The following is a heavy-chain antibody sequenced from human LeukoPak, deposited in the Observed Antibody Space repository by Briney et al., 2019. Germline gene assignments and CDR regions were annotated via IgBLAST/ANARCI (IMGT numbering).Heavy chain of an antibody. CDR3: AKGRDSWRNKIDY. V-gene: IGHV3-30*18. CDR1: GFTFSSYG. J-gene: IGHJ4*02. CDR2: ISHHGSNK. Sequence: PGGSLGLSCAASGFTFSSYGMYWVRQAPGKGLEWVAVISHHGSNKYYADSVKGRFTISRDNSKNTLYLQMNSLRGEDTAVYYCAKGRDSWRNKIDYWGQGTMVTVSS. D-gene: IGHD2/OR15-2a*01.